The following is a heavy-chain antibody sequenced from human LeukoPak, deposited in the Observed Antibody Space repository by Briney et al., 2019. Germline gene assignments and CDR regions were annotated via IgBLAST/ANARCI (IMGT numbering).Heavy chain of an antibody. Sequence: ASETLSLTCTVSGGSISSSSYYWSWIRQPPGKGLEWIGYIYYSGSTNYNPSLKSRVTISVDTSKNQFSLKLSSVTAADTAVYYCARGRNYYDSSGYGYWGQGTLVTVSS. CDR3: ARGRNYYDSSGYGY. J-gene: IGHJ4*02. V-gene: IGHV4-61*01. D-gene: IGHD3-22*01. CDR2: IYYSGST. CDR1: GGSISSSSYY.